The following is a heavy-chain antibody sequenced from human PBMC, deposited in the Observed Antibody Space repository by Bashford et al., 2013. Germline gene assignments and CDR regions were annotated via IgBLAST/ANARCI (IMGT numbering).Heavy chain of an antibody. CDR3: ARVSWVITMVREREEAGAFDI. Sequence: SETLSSPALSLVAPSAVVVTPGAGSGRPPGKGLEWIGYIYHSGSTYYNPSLKSRVTISVDRSKNQFSLKLSSVTAADTAVYYCARVSWVITMVREREEAGAFDIWGQGTMVTVSS. J-gene: IGHJ3*02. CDR1: VAPSAVVVTP. CDR2: IYHSGST. V-gene: IGHV4-30-2*01. D-gene: IGHD3-10*01.